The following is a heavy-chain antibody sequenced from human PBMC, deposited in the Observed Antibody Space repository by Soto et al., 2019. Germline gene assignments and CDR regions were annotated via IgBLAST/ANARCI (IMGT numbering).Heavy chain of an antibody. CDR1: GGSVSIGTYY. CDR2: IHYSGST. D-gene: IGHD2-21*01. CDR3: TRGGDAYKNGH. Sequence: QVQLQESGPGLVKPSETLSLTCTVPGGSVSIGTYYWSWIRQPPGKGLEWIGFIHYSGSTNYNPSLKSRVTMSVDTSKNQFSLKLTSVNAADTAVYYATRGGDAYKNGHWGQGTLVTVSS. V-gene: IGHV4-61*01. J-gene: IGHJ4*02.